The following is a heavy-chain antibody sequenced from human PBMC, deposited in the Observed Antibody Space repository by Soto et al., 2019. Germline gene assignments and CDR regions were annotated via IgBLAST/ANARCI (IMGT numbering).Heavy chain of an antibody. D-gene: IGHD5-18*01. Sequence: EVQLLESGGGLVQPGGSLRLSCAASGFTFSSYAMSWVRQAPGKGLEWVSAISGSGGSTYYADSVKGRFTISRDTSKNTLYLQMNSLRAEDTAVYYCAKAVDTAMPDPSYFDYWGQGTLVTVSS. CDR1: GFTFSSYA. CDR2: ISGSGGST. J-gene: IGHJ4*02. V-gene: IGHV3-23*01. CDR3: AKAVDTAMPDPSYFDY.